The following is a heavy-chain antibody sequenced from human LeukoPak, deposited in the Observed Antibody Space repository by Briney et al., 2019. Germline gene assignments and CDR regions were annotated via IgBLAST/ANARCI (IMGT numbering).Heavy chain of an antibody. V-gene: IGHV3-15*01. Sequence: PGGSLRLSCAASGFTFSNAWMSWVRQAPGKGLEWVGRIKSKTDGGTTDYAAPVKGRFTISRDDSKNTLYLQMNSLKTEDTAVYYCTTDYYDSSGPPFDYWGQGTLVTVSS. CDR1: GFTFSNAW. J-gene: IGHJ4*02. CDR3: TTDYYDSSGPPFDY. CDR2: IKSKTDGGTT. D-gene: IGHD3-22*01.